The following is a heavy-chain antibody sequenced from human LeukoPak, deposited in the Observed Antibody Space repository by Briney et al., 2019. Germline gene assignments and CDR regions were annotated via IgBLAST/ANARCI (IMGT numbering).Heavy chain of an antibody. CDR2: IKQDGSEK. V-gene: IGHV3-7*01. Sequence: GGSLRLSCAASGFTFSSYWMSWVRQAPGKGLEWVANIKQDGSEKYYVDSVKGRFTISRDNAKNSLYLQMNSLRAEDTAVYYCARDSGYGDYLYYYYYGMDIWGQGTTVTVSS. CDR3: ARDSGYGDYLYYYYYGMDI. J-gene: IGHJ6*02. D-gene: IGHD4-17*01. CDR1: GFTFSSYW.